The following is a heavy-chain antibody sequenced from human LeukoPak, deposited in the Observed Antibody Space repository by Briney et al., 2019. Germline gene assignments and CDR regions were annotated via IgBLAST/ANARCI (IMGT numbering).Heavy chain of an antibody. D-gene: IGHD3-22*01. CDR2: ISWDGGST. V-gene: IGHV3-43*01. J-gene: IGHJ4*02. CDR3: AKDSDDSSGYRPGYFDY. CDR1: GFTFDDYT. Sequence: GGSLRLSCAASGFTFDDYTMHWVRQAPGKGLEWVSLISWDGGSTYYADSVKGRFTISRDNSKNSLYLQMNSLRTEDTALYYCAKDSDDSSGYRPGYFDYWGQGTLVTVS.